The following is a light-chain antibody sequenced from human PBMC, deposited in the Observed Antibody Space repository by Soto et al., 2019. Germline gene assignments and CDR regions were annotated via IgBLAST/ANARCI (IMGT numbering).Light chain of an antibody. Sequence: DIQMTQSPSSLSASIGDRVIITCRTSQSLSTFLNWYRHKPGEAHRLLIYTASTLHGGVPSRFSGSGSGTELTLTISSLQPEDFATYYCQESYSSPFTIGPGTRVDVK. V-gene: IGKV1-39*01. CDR1: QSLSTF. CDR2: TAS. CDR3: QESYSSPFT. J-gene: IGKJ3*01.